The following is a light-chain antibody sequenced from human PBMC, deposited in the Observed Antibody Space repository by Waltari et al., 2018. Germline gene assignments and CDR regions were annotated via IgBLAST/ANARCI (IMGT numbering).Light chain of an antibody. CDR2: EVS. CDR1: SRDVGGYED. J-gene: IGLJ3*02. V-gene: IGLV2-8*01. CDR3: NSYAGSNNWV. Sequence: QSALTQPPPASGSPGQSVTISCTGTSRDVGGYEDVPWYQQHPGKAPKLMIYEVSKRPSGVPDRFSGSKSGNTASLTVSGLQAEDEADYYCNSYAGSNNWVFGGGTKLTVL.